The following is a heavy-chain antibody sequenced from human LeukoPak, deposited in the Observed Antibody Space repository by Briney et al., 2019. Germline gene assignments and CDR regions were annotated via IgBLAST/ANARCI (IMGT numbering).Heavy chain of an antibody. CDR3: ANYDGAPRY. CDR2: IFYTGST. V-gene: IGHV4-59*01. CDR1: GGSISSYY. J-gene: IGHJ4*02. D-gene: IGHD3-22*01. Sequence: SETLSLTCTVSGGSISSYYWSWIRQPPGKGLEWIGYIFYTGSTNYNPSLKSRVTISVDTSKNQFSLKLSSVTAADTAVYYCANYDGAPRYWGQGTLVTVSS.